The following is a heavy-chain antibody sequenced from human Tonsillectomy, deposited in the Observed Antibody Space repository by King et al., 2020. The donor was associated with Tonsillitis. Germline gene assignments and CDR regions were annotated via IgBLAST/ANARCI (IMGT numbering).Heavy chain of an antibody. CDR2: INHSVST. Sequence: VQLQQWGAGLLKPSETLSLTCAVYGGCFSGYYWSWIRQPPGKGLEWIGEINHSVSTNYNPSLKSRVTISVDTSKNQFSLKLSSVTAADTAVYYCARVMVVAGPFYYYGMDVWGQGTTITVSS. CDR1: GGCFSGYY. V-gene: IGHV4-34*01. D-gene: IGHD2-15*01. CDR3: ARVMVVAGPFYYYGMDV. J-gene: IGHJ6*02.